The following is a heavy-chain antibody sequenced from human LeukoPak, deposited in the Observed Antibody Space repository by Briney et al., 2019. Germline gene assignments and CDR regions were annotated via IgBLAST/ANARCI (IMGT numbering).Heavy chain of an antibody. J-gene: IGHJ6*02. CDR2: ISYDGSNK. CDR3: AKEGGSSGWYYYYYAMDV. CDR1: GFTFSSYG. V-gene: IGHV3-30*18. D-gene: IGHD6-19*01. Sequence: GGSLRLSCAASGFTFSSYGMHWVRQAPGKGLEWVAVISYDGSNKYHADSVKGRFTISRDNSQKMLSLQMSSLRAEDTAVYYCAKEGGSSGWYYYYYAMDVWGQGTTVTVSS.